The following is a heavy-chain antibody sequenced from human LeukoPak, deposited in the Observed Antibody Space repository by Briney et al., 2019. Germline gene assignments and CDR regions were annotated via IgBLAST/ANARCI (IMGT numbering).Heavy chain of an antibody. J-gene: IGHJ6*03. CDR1: GYTFTSYI. V-gene: IGHV1-18*01. CDR2: INAYNGNT. Sequence: ASVKVSCKASGYTFTSYIISWVRQAPGHGLEWIGWINAYNGNTDYAQRVQGRVTMTTDTSTSTAYMEVRSLRSDDTAVYYCARDRHIAAAVYYYYMDVWGKGTPVTVSS. CDR3: ARDRHIAAAVYYYYMDV. D-gene: IGHD6-13*01.